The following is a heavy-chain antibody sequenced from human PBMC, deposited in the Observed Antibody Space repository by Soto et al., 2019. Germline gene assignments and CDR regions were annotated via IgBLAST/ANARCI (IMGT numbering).Heavy chain of an antibody. Sequence: SQALSLPCTVSGGTTRRSSYYGCWIRQPPGKGLEWIGSIYYSGSTYYNPSLKSRVTISVDTSKNQFSLKLSSVTAADTAVFFCSSYTFFRIVLPSRPFDY. V-gene: IGHV4-39*01. CDR3: SSYTFFRIVLPSRPFDY. CDR1: GGTTRRSSYY. D-gene: IGHD3-16*01. CDR2: IYYSGST. J-gene: IGHJ4*01.